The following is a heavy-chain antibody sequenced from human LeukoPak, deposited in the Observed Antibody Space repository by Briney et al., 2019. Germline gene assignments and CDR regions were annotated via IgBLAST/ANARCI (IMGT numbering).Heavy chain of an antibody. Sequence: GGSLRLSCAASGFTFSSYGMHWVRQAPGKGLEWVAVISYDGSYKYYADSVKGRFTISRDNSKNTLYLQMNSLRAEDTAVYYCAGEYQDIVVVVAAYGGGFDPWGQGTLVTVSS. CDR2: ISYDGSYK. CDR1: GFTFSSYG. CDR3: AGEYQDIVVVVAAYGGGFDP. D-gene: IGHD2-15*01. V-gene: IGHV3-30*03. J-gene: IGHJ5*02.